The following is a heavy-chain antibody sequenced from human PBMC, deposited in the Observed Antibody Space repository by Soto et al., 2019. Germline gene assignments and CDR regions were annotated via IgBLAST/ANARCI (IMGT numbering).Heavy chain of an antibody. CDR2: INHSGST. CDR3: ARVRGPSRKSGMDV. J-gene: IGHJ6*02. CDR1: GGSFSGYY. V-gene: IGHV4-34*01. Sequence: SETLSLTCAVYGGSFSGYYWSWIRQLPGKGLEWIGEINHSGSTNYNPSLKSRVTISVDTSKNQFSLKLSSVTAADTAVYYCARVRGPSRKSGMDVWGQGTTVTVSS.